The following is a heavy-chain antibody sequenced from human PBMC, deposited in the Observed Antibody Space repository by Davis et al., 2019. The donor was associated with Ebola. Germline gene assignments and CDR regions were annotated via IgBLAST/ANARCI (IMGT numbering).Heavy chain of an antibody. D-gene: IGHD1-20*01. Sequence: GESLKISCKDSGFRFSSHWIAWVRQMPGKGLEWMGIIYPGDSDTRYSPSFEGQVTISVDKSISTAYLQWSRLKASDTAMYYCASLRRTITGMDDGFDVWGQGTMVTVSS. CDR3: ASLRRTITGMDDGFDV. CDR2: IYPGDSDT. V-gene: IGHV5-51*01. CDR1: GFRFSSHW. J-gene: IGHJ3*01.